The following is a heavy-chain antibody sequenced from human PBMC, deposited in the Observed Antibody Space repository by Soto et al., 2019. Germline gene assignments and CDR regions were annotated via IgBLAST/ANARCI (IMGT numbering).Heavy chain of an antibody. D-gene: IGHD4-17*01. CDR1: GGSISSYY. J-gene: IGHJ4*02. CDR3: ATYPSTVTSDY. CDR2: IYYSGST. Sequence: PSETLSLTCTVSGGSISSYYWSWIRQHPGKGLEWIGYIYYSGSTYYNPSLKSRVTISVDTSKNQFSLKLSSVTAADTAVYYCATYPSTVTSDYWGQGTLVTVSS. V-gene: IGHV4-59*01.